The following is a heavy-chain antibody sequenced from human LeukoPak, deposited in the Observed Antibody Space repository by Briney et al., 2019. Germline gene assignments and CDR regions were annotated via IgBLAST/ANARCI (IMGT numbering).Heavy chain of an antibody. V-gene: IGHV3-13*01. CDR3: ARVGSTTSYGMDV. CDR2: IGTAGGT. D-gene: IGHD2-2*01. J-gene: IGHJ6*02. CDR1: GFTFSSYD. Sequence: GGSLRLSCAASGFTFSSYDMHWVRQATGKGLEWVSAIGTAGGTYYPGSVKGRFTISRENAKNSLYLQMNSLRAGDTAVYYCARVGSTTSYGMDVWGQGTTVTVSS.